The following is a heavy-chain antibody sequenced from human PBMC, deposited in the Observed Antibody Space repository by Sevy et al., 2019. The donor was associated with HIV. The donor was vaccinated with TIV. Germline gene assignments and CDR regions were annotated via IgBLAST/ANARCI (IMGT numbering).Heavy chain of an antibody. D-gene: IGHD1-1*01. Sequence: GGSLRLSCAASGFTFSSYAMHWVRQAPGKGLEWVAVISYDGSNKYYADSVKGRFTISRDNSKNTLYLQMNSLRAEDTAVYYCAGGDDWNRSADYWGQGTLVTVSS. V-gene: IGHV3-30-3*01. J-gene: IGHJ4*02. CDR2: ISYDGSNK. CDR3: AGGDDWNRSADY. CDR1: GFTFSSYA.